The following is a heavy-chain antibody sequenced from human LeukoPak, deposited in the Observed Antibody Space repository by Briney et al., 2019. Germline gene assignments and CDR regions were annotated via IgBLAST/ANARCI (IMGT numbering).Heavy chain of an antibody. D-gene: IGHD3-22*01. V-gene: IGHV4-31*11. Sequence: SETLSLTCAVSGDSISSGDYSWSWIRQPSGKGLEWIGYIYYSGSTYYNPSLKSRVTISVDTSKNQFSLKLSSVTAADTAVYYCARTSNYYDSSGYFDYWGQGTLVTVSS. CDR3: ARTSNYYDSSGYFDY. CDR2: IYYSGST. J-gene: IGHJ4*02. CDR1: GDSISSGDYS.